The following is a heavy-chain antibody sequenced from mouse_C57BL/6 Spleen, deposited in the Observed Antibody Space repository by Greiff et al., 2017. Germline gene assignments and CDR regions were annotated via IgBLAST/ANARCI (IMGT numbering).Heavy chain of an antibody. Sequence: QVQLQQPGAELVKPGASVELYCKASGYTFASYWMHWVKQRPGRGLEWIGRVDPNSGGATYNEKFTSKATPAVDKPSSTAYMQLSRLTSEDSAVYYCARGGFYDYDVAWLAHWGQGTLVTVSA. D-gene: IGHD2-4*01. V-gene: IGHV1-72*01. CDR3: ARGGFYDYDVAWLAH. J-gene: IGHJ3*01. CDR2: VDPNSGGA. CDR1: GYTFASYW.